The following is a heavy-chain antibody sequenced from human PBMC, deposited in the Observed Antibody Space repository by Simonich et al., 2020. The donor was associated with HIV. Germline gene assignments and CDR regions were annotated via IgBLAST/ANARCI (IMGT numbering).Heavy chain of an antibody. CDR3: VRRLAVAGTYWYFDL. Sequence: EVQLVQSGAEVKKPGESLKISCKGSGYSFTSYWIGWVRQMPGKGLEWMGFIYQGDSDTSFIPSFQGQVTISADKSISTAYLQWSSLKASDTAMYYCVRRLAVAGTYWYFDLWGRGTLVTVSS. V-gene: IGHV5-51*03. CDR2: IYQGDSDT. D-gene: IGHD6-19*01. CDR1: GYSFTSYW. J-gene: IGHJ2*01.